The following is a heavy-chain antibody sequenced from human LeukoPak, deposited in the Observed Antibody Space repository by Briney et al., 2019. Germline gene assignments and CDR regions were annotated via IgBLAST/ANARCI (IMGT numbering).Heavy chain of an antibody. Sequence: GESLKISCKGSGYNFNTYWVAWVRQLPGKGLEWMGIIRPMNSDVRYSPSFQGQVTISADRSINTAYLQWSSLTASDTAMYYCARHGGYGGNQKAHFDYWGQGTLVTVSS. CDR2: IRPMNSDV. D-gene: IGHD4-23*01. CDR3: ARHGGYGGNQKAHFDY. J-gene: IGHJ4*02. V-gene: IGHV5-51*01. CDR1: GYNFNTYW.